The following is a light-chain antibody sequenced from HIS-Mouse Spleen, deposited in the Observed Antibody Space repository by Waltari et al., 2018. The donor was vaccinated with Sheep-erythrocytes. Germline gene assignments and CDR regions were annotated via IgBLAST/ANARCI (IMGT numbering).Light chain of an antibody. CDR2: DVS. J-gene: IGLJ1*01. V-gene: IGLV2-11*01. Sequence: QSALTQPRSVSGSPGQSVTISCTGTSSDVGGYNYVSWYQQPLSKAPKLMIYDVSKRPSGVPDRFSGSKSGNTASLTISGLQAEDEADYYCCSYAGSYNHVFATGTKVTVL. CDR3: CSYAGSYNHV. CDR1: SSDVGGYNY.